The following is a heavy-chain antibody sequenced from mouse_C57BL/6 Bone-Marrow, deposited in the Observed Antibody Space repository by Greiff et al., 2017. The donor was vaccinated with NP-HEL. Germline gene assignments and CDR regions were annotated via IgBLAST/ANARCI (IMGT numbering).Heavy chain of an antibody. Sequence: QVHVKQSGAELVKPGASVKMSCKASGYTFTTYPIEWMKQSHGKCLEWIGNFHPYNDDTKYNEKFKGKATLTVEKSSSTVYLDLSRLTSDDSAVYYCARRSNFDCAMDYGGQGTSATVSS. J-gene: IGHJ4*01. CDR2: FHPYNDDT. D-gene: IGHD2-5*01. V-gene: IGHV1-47*01. CDR3: ARRSNFDCAMDY. CDR1: GYTFTTYP.